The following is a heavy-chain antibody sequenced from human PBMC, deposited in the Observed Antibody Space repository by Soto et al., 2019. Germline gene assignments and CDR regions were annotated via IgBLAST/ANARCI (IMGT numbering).Heavy chain of an antibody. J-gene: IGHJ4*02. CDR1: DGSISGYY. D-gene: IGHD4-17*01. Sequence: PSETLSLTCTVSDGSISGYYWSWIRQPPGKGLEWIGHIYYSGSTSYNPSLKSRVTMSVDTSKNQFSLKLSSVTSADTAVYYCARERGTTVTLFDFWGQGALVTVSS. CDR3: ARERGTTVTLFDF. V-gene: IGHV4-59*01. CDR2: IYYSGST.